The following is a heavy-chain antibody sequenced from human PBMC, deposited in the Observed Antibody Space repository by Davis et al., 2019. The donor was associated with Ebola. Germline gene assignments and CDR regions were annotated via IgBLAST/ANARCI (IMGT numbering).Heavy chain of an antibody. CDR2: IYYSGGT. CDR3: ASHVLLWFGEYGMDV. V-gene: IGHV4-39*01. J-gene: IGHJ6*02. D-gene: IGHD3-10*01. Sequence: PSETLSLTCTVSGGSISSSSYYWGWIRQPPGKGLEWIGSIYYSGGTYYNPSPKSRVTISVDTSKNQFSLKLSSVTAADTAVYYCASHVLLWFGEYGMDVWGQGTTVTVSS. CDR1: GGSISSSSYY.